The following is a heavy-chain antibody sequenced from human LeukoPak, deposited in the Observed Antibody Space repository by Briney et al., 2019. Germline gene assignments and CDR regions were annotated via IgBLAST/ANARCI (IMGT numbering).Heavy chain of an antibody. J-gene: IGHJ6*02. D-gene: IGHD2-2*01. CDR3: ARERVVVPAAPWEPYYYYGMDV. V-gene: IGHV1-2*02. CDR2: INPNSGGT. Sequence: GASEKVSCKASGYSFTGYYMHWVRQAPGQGLEWMGWINPNSGGTNYAQKFQGRVTMTRDTSISTAYMELSRLRSDDTAVYYCARERVVVPAAPWEPYYYYGMDVWGQGTTVTVSS. CDR1: GYSFTGYY.